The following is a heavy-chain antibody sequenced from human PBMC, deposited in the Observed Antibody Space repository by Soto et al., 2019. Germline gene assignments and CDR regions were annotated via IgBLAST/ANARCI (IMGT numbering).Heavy chain of an antibody. J-gene: IGHJ4*02. CDR3: AILKELGAAATPDY. CDR1: GGTFSSYT. Sequence: QVQLVQSGAEVKKPGSSVKVSCKASGGTFSSYTISWVRQAPGQGLEWMGRIIPILGIANYAQKFQGRVTITADKATSTAYMELSSLRSEDTAVYYCAILKELGAAATPDYWGQGTLVTVSS. CDR2: IIPILGIA. V-gene: IGHV1-69*02. D-gene: IGHD1-26*01.